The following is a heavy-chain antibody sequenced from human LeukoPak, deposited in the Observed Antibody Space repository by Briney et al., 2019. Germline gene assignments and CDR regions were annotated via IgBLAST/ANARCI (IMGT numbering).Heavy chain of an antibody. J-gene: IGHJ4*02. V-gene: IGHV4-30-4*08. CDR1: GGSISSGDYY. Sequence: SETLSLTCTVSGGSISSGDYYWSWIRQPPGKGLEWIGYIYYSGSTYYNPSLKSRVTISVDTSKNQFSLKPSSVTAADTAVYYCARYDAVGDYTSFDYWGQGTLVTVSS. CDR2: IYYSGST. CDR3: ARYDAVGDYTSFDY. D-gene: IGHD4-17*01.